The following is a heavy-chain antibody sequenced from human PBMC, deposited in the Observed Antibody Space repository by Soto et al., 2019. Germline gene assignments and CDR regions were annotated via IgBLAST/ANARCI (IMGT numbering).Heavy chain of an antibody. Sequence: ASVKVSCKASRYTFTDYYIHWVRQAPGQGLEWMGWINPKSGATNHAHKFKDRVTMTGDTSVNIAYMELSSLRSDDTAVYYCARDGRRGGFYFDNWGQGTQVTFSS. CDR2: INPKSGAT. CDR1: RYTFTDYY. D-gene: IGHD2-15*01. J-gene: IGHJ4*02. CDR3: ARDGRRGGFYFDN. V-gene: IGHV1-2*07.